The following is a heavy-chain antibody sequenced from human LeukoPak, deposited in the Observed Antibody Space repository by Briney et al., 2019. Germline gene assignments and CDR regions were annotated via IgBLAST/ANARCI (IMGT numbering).Heavy chain of an antibody. J-gene: IGHJ4*02. CDR2: ISSSSSYI. CDR3: ARDSLPFYCSSTSCYLGSYYFDY. Sequence: GGSLRLSCAASGFTFSSHWMHWVRQAPGKGLEWVSSISSSSSYIYYADSVKGRFTISRDNAKNSLYLQMNSLRAEDTAVYYCARDSLPFYCSSTSCYLGSYYFDYWGQGTLVTVSS. D-gene: IGHD2-2*01. CDR1: GFTFSSHW. V-gene: IGHV3-21*01.